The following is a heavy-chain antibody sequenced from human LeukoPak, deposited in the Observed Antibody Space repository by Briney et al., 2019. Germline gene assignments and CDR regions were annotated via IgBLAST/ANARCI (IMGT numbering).Heavy chain of an antibody. CDR2: IFGSGGSA. CDR1: GFTFGSYA. V-gene: IGHV3-23*01. J-gene: IGHJ4*02. Sequence: GGSLRLSCAASGFTFGSYAMYWVRQAPGKGLEWFSGIFGSGGSAHYADSVKGRFTISRDNSKNTVYLQMDSLRAEDTATYYCAKTTTGYSSGRYPAWPIDYCGQGTLVTVSS. D-gene: IGHD2-15*01. CDR3: AKTTTGYSSGRYPAWPIDY.